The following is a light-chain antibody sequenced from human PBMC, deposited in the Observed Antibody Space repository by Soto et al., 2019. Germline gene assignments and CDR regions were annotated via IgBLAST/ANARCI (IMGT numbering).Light chain of an antibody. J-gene: IGKJ4*01. V-gene: IGKV3-20*01. CDR2: GAS. CDR3: QQYGSPLT. Sequence: VLTQSPATLSLSPGERATLSCTTNEPFNSPYLAWYQQKPGQAPRLLIYGASNRATGIPDRFSGSRSGADFTLTISRLEPEDFAVYYCQQYGSPLTFGGGTKVEI. CDR1: EPFNSPY.